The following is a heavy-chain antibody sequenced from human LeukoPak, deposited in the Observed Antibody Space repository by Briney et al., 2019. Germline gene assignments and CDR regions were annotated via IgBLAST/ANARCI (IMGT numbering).Heavy chain of an antibody. CDR3: GRDQGGSIGWYGDY. CDR2: ISNDGTNK. D-gene: IGHD6-19*01. CDR1: GFTFSSYA. Sequence: SGGSLRLSCAASGFTFSSYAMDWVRQAPGNGLEWVAFISNDGTNKYYADSVKGRFTISRDNPKNTLYLQMNSLRAEDTAVYYCGRDQGGSIGWYGDYWGQGTLVTVSS. V-gene: IGHV3-30*04. J-gene: IGHJ4*02.